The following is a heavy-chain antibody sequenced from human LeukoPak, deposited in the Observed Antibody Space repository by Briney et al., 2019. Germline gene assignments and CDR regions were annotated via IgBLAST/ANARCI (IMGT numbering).Heavy chain of an antibody. D-gene: IGHD3-10*01. J-gene: IGHJ5*02. CDR2: IYYSGST. CDR3: ARHPVAVMVRGVRGFDP. Sequence: PSETLSLTCTVSGGSISSSSYYWGWIRQPPGKGLEWIGSIYYSGSTYYNPSLKSRVTISVDTSKNQFSLKLSSVTAADTAVYYCARHPVAVMVRGVRGFDPWGQGTLVTVPS. V-gene: IGHV4-39*01. CDR1: GGSISSSSYY.